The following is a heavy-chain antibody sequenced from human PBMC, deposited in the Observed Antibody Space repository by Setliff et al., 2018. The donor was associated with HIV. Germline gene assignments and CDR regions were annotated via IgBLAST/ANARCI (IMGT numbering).Heavy chain of an antibody. V-gene: IGHV3-11*05. CDR3: ARDLSYDYDRSSDTFDY. Sequence: AGGSLSLSCAASGFTFSDYYMSWIRQAPGKGLKWVSYISSSSSYTNYADSVKGRFTISRDNAKNSLYLQMNSLRAEDTAVYYCARDLSYDYDRSSDTFDYWGQGTLVTVSS. D-gene: IGHD3-22*01. CDR1: GFTFSDYY. CDR2: ISSSSSYT. J-gene: IGHJ4*02.